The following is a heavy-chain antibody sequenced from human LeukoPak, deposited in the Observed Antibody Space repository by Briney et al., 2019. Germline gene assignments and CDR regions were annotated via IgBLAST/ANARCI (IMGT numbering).Heavy chain of an antibody. Sequence: PVASVKVPCKASGYTFTSYGISWVRQAPGQGLEWMGWISAYNGNTNYAQKLQGRVTMTTDTSTSTAYMEPRSLRSDDTAVYYCARDRYCSGGSCYYGYYYGMDVWGQGTTVTVSS. J-gene: IGHJ6*02. CDR1: GYTFTSYG. CDR2: ISAYNGNT. CDR3: ARDRYCSGGSCYYGYYYGMDV. V-gene: IGHV1-18*01. D-gene: IGHD2-15*01.